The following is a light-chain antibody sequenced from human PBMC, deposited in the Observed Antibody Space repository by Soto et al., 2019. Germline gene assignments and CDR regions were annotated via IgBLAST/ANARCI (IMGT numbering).Light chain of an antibody. CDR1: QSVSTN. Sequence: EIVMTQSPTTLSVSPGERSTLSCRASQSVSTNLAWYQQKPGQVPSLLIYGASTRASGIPERFSGRGSGTDCTLTINRLEPEDFAVYFCQQYGSSPLTFGGGTKVDIK. V-gene: IGKV3-20*01. J-gene: IGKJ4*01. CDR2: GAS. CDR3: QQYGSSPLT.